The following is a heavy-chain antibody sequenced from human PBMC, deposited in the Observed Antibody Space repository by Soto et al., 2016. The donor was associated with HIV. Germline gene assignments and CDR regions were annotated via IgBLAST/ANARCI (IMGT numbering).Heavy chain of an antibody. J-gene: IGHJ4*03. CDR3: ARDQRIYSRDGXLTT. CDR1: GFIFSSYA. D-gene: IGHD4-17*01. CDR2: IWFDGSNK. Sequence: VQLVESGGGVVQPGRSLRLSCAASGFIFSSYAMHWVRQAPGRGLEWVAVIWFDGSNKNYADSVKGRFTISRDNSKNTLYLQMNRLRAEDTAVYFCARDQRIYSRDGXLTTWGPGTLVHRLL. V-gene: IGHV3-33*01.